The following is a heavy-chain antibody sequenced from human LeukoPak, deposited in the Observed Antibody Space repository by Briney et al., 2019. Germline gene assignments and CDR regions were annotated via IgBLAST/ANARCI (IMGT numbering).Heavy chain of an antibody. V-gene: IGHV4-59*05. CDR1: GFTVSSYSMN. Sequence: GSLRLSCAASGFTVSSYSMNWVRQAPGKGLEWIGSIYYSGSTCYNPSLKSRVTISVDTSKNQFSLKLSSVTAADTAVYYCASYQLVAYYFDYWGQGTLVTVSS. CDR2: IYYSGST. J-gene: IGHJ4*02. CDR3: ASYQLVAYYFDY. D-gene: IGHD6-13*01.